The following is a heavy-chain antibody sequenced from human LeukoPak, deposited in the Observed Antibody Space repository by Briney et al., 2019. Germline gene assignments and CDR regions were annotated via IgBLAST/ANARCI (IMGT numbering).Heavy chain of an antibody. D-gene: IGHD3-10*01. V-gene: IGHV3-30*02. Sequence: GGSLRLSCAASGFTFSSHGMHWVRQAPGKGLEWVAFIRYDGSNKYYADSVKGRFTISRDNSKNTLYLQMNSLRAEDTAVYYCAKDAKYGSGSYSLPAYFQHWGQGTLVTVPS. CDR2: IRYDGSNK. J-gene: IGHJ1*01. CDR1: GFTFSSHG. CDR3: AKDAKYGSGSYSLPAYFQH.